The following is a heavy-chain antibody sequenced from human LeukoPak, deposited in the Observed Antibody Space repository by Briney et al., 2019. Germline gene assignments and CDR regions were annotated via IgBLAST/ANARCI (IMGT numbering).Heavy chain of an antibody. CDR2: INPNSGGT. CDR3: ARDMFDIAAAQRRFDP. V-gene: IGHV1-2*02. D-gene: IGHD6-13*01. Sequence: ASVKVSCKASGGTFSSYAISWVRQAPGQGLEWMGWINPNSGGTNYAQKFQGRVTMTRDTSISTAYTELSRLRSDDTAVYYCARDMFDIAAAQRRFDPWGQGTLVTVSS. CDR1: GGTFSSYA. J-gene: IGHJ5*02.